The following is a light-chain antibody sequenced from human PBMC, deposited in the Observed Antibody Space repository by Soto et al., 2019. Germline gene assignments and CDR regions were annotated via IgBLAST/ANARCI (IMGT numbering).Light chain of an antibody. J-gene: IGKJ3*01. V-gene: IGKV3-15*01. CDR2: GAS. CDR3: QQYNNWPLT. CDR1: QSVSSK. Sequence: EIVMTQSPATLSVSPGERATLSCRASQSVSSKLAWYQQKPGQAPRLLIYGASARATGIPARFSGSGSGTEFTLTISSLQSEDCAVYYCQQYNNWPLTFGPGTKVYIK.